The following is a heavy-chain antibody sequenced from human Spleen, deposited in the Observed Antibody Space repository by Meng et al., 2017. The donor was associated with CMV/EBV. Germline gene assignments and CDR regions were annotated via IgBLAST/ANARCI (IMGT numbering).Heavy chain of an antibody. CDR3: ARPLSEYYSGLDV. CDR2: INHRGNT. D-gene: IGHD1-26*01. V-gene: IGHV4-34*01. Sequence: GSLRLSCGIYGGSFSDYYWSWTRQPPGQGLEWIGEINHRGNTNYNPSLKSRVTMSVDTSKNQFSLKLSSVIAADTAVYYCARPLSEYYSGLDVWGEGTTVTVSS. CDR1: GGSFSDYY. J-gene: IGHJ6*04.